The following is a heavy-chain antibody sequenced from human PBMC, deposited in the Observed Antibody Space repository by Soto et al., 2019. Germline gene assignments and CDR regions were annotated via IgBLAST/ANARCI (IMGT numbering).Heavy chain of an antibody. CDR3: ERVAERGTVSKGYYYYRDA. CDR2: IIPMLGVA. V-gene: IGHV1-69*04. D-gene: IGHD4-17*01. Sequence: QVQLLQSGAEVKKPGSAVKVSCKASGYTFSNHTTSWVLQAPGQGLEWMGCIIPMLGVANYAQKFQGIVTIRAEKSTSTADMDLSSLRSSATAVYYGERVAERGTVSKGYYYYRDAWCKGTT. J-gene: IGHJ6*03. CDR1: GYTFSNHT.